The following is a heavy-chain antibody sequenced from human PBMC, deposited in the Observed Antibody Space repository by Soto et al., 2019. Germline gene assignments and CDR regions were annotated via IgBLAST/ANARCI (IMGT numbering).Heavy chain of an antibody. V-gene: IGHV3-23*01. CDR1: GFTFKSNS. Sequence: EVQLLESGGGLIQPGGSLSLSCVASGFTFKSNSMSWVRQPPGKGLEWVSAISGSSDYIYYSDSVKGRFTISRDNAKNTLYLQMNSLRAEDTAEYYCVKCIMYNCIKNDFDYWGQGAMVTVSS. CDR2: ISGSSDYI. D-gene: IGHD1-20*01. CDR3: VKCIMYNCIKNDFDY. J-gene: IGHJ4*02.